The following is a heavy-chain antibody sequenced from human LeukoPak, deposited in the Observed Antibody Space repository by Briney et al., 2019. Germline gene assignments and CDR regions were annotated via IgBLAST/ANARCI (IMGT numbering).Heavy chain of an antibody. Sequence: GGSLRLSCAASGFTFSSYGMHWVRQAPGKGLEWVALISYDGSDTYYASSLKGRFTISRDNSKNTVFLQMNSLRAEDTAVYYCAKRRYSSVSIDYWGQGTLVTVSS. D-gene: IGHD6-19*01. CDR1: GFTFSSYG. J-gene: IGHJ4*02. CDR2: ISYDGSDT. CDR3: AKRRYSSVSIDY. V-gene: IGHV3-30*18.